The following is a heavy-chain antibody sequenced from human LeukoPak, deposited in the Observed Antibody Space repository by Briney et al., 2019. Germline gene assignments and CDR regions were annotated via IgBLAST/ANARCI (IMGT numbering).Heavy chain of an antibody. D-gene: IGHD6-19*01. Sequence: SETLSLTCAVYGGIFNGYYWSWIRQPPGKGLEWIGEIYHSGSTNYNPSLKSRVTISVDKSKNQFSLKLSSVTAADTAVYYCARTQRREQWLATGHDAFDIWGQGTMVTVSS. CDR2: IYHSGST. CDR3: ARTQRREQWLATGHDAFDI. V-gene: IGHV4-34*01. J-gene: IGHJ3*02. CDR1: GGIFNGYY.